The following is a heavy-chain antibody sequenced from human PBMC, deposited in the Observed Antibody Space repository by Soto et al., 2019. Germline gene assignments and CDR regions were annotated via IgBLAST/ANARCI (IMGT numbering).Heavy chain of an antibody. CDR1: GFTVSSNY. Sequence: EVQLVETGGGLIQPGGSLRLSCAASGFTVSSNYMSWVRQAPGKGLEWVSVIYSGGSTYYADSVKGRFTISRDISKNTLYLQMNSLRAEDTAVYYCARSVGLTNDDSGSWYFGYYGMDVWGQGTTVTVSS. D-gene: IGHD6-13*01. CDR2: IYSGGST. CDR3: ARSVGLTNDDSGSWYFGYYGMDV. J-gene: IGHJ6*02. V-gene: IGHV3-53*02.